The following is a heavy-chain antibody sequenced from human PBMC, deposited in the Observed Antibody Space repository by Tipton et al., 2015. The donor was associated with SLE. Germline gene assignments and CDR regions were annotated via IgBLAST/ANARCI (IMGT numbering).Heavy chain of an antibody. CDR2: INHSGST. CDR1: GGSFSDYS. CDR3: ARGRLLEWLSTYYYYYGMDV. Sequence: TLSLTCVVYGGSFSDYSWSWIRQSPGKGLEWTGEINHSGSTNYNPSLKSRVTISVDTSKIQFSLKLSSVTAADTAVYYCARGRLLEWLSTYYYYYGMDVWGHGTTVTVSS. V-gene: IGHV4-34*01. J-gene: IGHJ6*02. D-gene: IGHD3-3*01.